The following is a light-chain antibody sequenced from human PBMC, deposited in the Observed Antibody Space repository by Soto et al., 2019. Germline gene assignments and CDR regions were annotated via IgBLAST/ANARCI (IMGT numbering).Light chain of an antibody. CDR3: QQFYIAPFT. Sequence: DIVMTQSPDSLAVSLGERATINCKSSQSLLYASNNKNYLTWYQQRPGQPPKLLIYWASTRESGVPDRFSGSGSVTDFTLTISGLQAEDVAVYYCQQFYIAPFTFGPGTRVDI. J-gene: IGKJ3*01. V-gene: IGKV4-1*01. CDR1: QSLLYASNNKNY. CDR2: WAS.